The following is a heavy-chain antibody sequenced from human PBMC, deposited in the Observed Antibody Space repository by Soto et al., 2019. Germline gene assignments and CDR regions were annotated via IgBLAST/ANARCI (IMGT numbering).Heavy chain of an antibody. CDR3: AKDPRPNIVGATPFDY. Sequence: EVQLVESGGGLVQPGRSLRLSCAASGFTFDDYAMHWVRQAPGKGLEWVSGISWNSCSIGYADSVKGRFTISRDNAKNSLYLQMNSLRAEDTALYYCAKDPRPNIVGATPFDYWGQGTLVTVSS. CDR1: GFTFDDYA. J-gene: IGHJ4*02. D-gene: IGHD1-26*01. CDR2: ISWNSCSI. V-gene: IGHV3-9*01.